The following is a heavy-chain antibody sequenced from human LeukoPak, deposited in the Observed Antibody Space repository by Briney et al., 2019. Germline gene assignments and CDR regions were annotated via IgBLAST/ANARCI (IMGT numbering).Heavy chain of an antibody. Sequence: GGCLRLSCAASVFTLSIYAISWVRQAPGRGLEWVSGIRVSVDITYYADSLEGRFTMTRDNFKNTLYLKMNSLRAEDTAGYDCAKTRKVWTSVSCPGGGFDYWGHGTLVTVSS. CDR1: VFTLSIYA. V-gene: IGHV3-23*01. CDR2: IRVSVDIT. J-gene: IGHJ4*01. D-gene: IGHD3/OR15-3a*01. CDR3: AKTRKVWTSVSCPGGGFDY.